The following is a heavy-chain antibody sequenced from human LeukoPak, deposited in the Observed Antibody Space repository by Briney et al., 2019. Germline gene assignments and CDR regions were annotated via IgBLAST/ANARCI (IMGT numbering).Heavy chain of an antibody. CDR3: ARGGYYDSSGYYYVAQPPHAFDI. CDR2: IYTSGST. CDR1: GGSISSYY. V-gene: IGHV4-4*07. D-gene: IGHD3-22*01. Sequence: SETLSLTCTVSGGSISSYYWSWIRQPAGKGLEWIGRIYTSGSTNYNPSLKSRVTMSVDTSKNQFSLKLSSVTAADTAVYYCARGGYYDSSGYYYVAQPPHAFDIWGQGTMVTVSS. J-gene: IGHJ3*02.